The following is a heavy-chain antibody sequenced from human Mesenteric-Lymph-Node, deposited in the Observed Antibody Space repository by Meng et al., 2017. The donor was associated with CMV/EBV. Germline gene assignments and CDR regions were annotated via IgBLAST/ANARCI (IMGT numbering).Heavy chain of an antibody. CDR2: IYYSGST. V-gene: IGHV4-59*01. CDR3: ARVFPRNWFDP. Sequence: GSLRLSCTVSGGSISSYYWSWIRQPPGKGLEWIGYIYYSGSTNYNPSLKSRVTISVDTSKNQFSLKLSSVTAADTAVYYCARVFPRNWFDPWGQGTLVTVSS. J-gene: IGHJ5*02. CDR1: GGSISSYY. D-gene: IGHD3-9*01.